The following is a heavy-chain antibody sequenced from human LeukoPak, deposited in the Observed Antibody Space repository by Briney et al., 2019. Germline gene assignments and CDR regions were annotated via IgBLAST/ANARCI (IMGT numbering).Heavy chain of an antibody. Sequence: PGGSLRLSCAASGFTFSDYYMIWIRQAPGKGLEWVSYISSSGNTIYYADSVKGRFTISRDNAKNSLYLQMNSLRAGDTAVYYCARELPFDYWGQGTLVTVSS. D-gene: IGHD2-15*01. CDR2: ISSSGNTI. V-gene: IGHV3-11*04. CDR1: GFTFSDYY. CDR3: ARELPFDY. J-gene: IGHJ4*02.